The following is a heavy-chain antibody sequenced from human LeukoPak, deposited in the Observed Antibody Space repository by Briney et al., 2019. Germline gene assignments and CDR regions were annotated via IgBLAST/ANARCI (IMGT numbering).Heavy chain of an antibody. CDR1: GFTIDRTT. J-gene: IGHJ4*02. CDR3: ARGGRSYFDF. D-gene: IGHD3-10*01. Sequence: PGGSLRLSCVASGFTIDRTTMSWVRQAPGKGLEWVANMKEDGSDIYYVDSVRGRFTISRDNAKKSVYLQMNSLRAEDMGVYYCARGGRSYFDFWGQGSLVTASS. V-gene: IGHV3-7*01. CDR2: MKEDGSDI.